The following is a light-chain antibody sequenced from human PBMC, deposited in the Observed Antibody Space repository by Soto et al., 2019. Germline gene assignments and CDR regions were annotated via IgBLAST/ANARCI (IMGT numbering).Light chain of an antibody. J-gene: IGKJ2*01. CDR2: WAS. Sequence: DIVMTQSPDSLAVSLGERATINCKSSQSVLYSSNNKNYLAWYQQKPGQPPKLLIYWASTRESGVPDRFSGSGSGTDFTLTISSLQAEDVAVYYCQQYYSTPRTVGQGTKLEI. CDR3: QQYYSTPRT. V-gene: IGKV4-1*01. CDR1: QSVLYSSNNKNY.